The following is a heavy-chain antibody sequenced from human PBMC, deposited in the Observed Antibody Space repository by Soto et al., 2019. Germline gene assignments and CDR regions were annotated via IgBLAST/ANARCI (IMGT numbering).Heavy chain of an antibody. CDR3: ATLLVLGVPGTFVC. CDR2: IKSKTHGGTP. V-gene: IGHV3-15*01. D-gene: IGHD3-3*01. Sequence: RWFLKAPGKGLDWVGGIKSKTHGGTPEYAAAVKGRFTISREDSKNTLYLLMNSLKTEESAVYSYATLLVLGVPGTFVCWGQGSLVTVS. J-gene: IGHJ4*02.